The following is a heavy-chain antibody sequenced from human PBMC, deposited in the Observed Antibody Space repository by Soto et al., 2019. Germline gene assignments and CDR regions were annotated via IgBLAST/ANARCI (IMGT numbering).Heavy chain of an antibody. D-gene: IGHD2-15*01. CDR2: IYGSGGSGST. CDR3: ARKQAGYFSGIDY. Sequence: QVQLQESGPGLVKPSQTLSLTCTVTGDSITSGGYYWSWIRQHPGQGLEWLGYIYGSGGSGSTLSPPSLKSRITLSVDTSNPQFSLTLSSVPVAATAVYVCARKQAGYFSGIDYLGQGTLVTVSS. CDR1: GDSITSGGYY. J-gene: IGHJ4*02. V-gene: IGHV4-31*03.